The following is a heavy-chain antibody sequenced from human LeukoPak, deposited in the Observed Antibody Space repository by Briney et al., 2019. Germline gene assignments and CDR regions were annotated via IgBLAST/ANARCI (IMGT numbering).Heavy chain of an antibody. J-gene: IGHJ6*03. Sequence: GGSLRLSCAASGFTFSSYSMNWVRQAPGKGLEWVSSISSSSSYIYYADSVKGRFTISRDNAKNSLYLQMNSLRAEDTAVYYCARSPPVRATIGRGYYYYYMDVWGKGTTVTVS. CDR1: GFTFSSYS. D-gene: IGHD5-24*01. CDR2: ISSSSSYI. CDR3: ARSPPVRATIGRGYYYYYMDV. V-gene: IGHV3-21*01.